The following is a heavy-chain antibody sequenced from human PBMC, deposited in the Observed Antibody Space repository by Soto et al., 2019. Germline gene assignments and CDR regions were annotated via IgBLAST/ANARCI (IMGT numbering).Heavy chain of an antibody. J-gene: IGHJ3*02. D-gene: IGHD2-15*01. V-gene: IGHV1-46*01. CDR2: INPSGGST. CDR3: ARVWDIVVGQPPDAFDI. CDR1: GYTFTSYY. Sequence: ASVKVSCKASGYTFTSYYMHWVRQAPGQGLEWMGIINPSGGSTSYAQKFQGRVTMTRDASTSTVYMELSSLRSEDTAVYYCARVWDIVVGQPPDAFDIWGQGTMVTVSS.